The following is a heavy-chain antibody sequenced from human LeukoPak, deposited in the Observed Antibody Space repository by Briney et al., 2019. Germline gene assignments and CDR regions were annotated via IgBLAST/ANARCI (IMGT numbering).Heavy chain of an antibody. CDR3: AFWSGQACFDY. D-gene: IGHD3-3*01. CDR2: ISSTSSTI. V-gene: IGHV3-48*01. Sequence: GGSLRLSCAASGFTFSSYAMSWVRQAPGKGLEWVSYISSTSSTIYYADSVKGRFTISRDNAKNSLYLQMNSLRAEDTAVYYCAFWSGQACFDYWGRGILVTVSS. CDR1: GFTFSSYA. J-gene: IGHJ2*01.